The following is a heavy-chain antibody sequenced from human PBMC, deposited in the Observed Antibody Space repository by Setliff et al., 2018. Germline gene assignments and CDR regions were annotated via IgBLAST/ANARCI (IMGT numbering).Heavy chain of an antibody. CDR3: ARTLGFYYDSSGYPVVHDALDL. J-gene: IGHJ3*01. V-gene: IGHV3-21*01. CDR1: GFTFSSYS. D-gene: IGHD3-22*01. Sequence: GGSLRLSCAASGFTFSSYSMNWVRQAPGKGLEWVSSISSSSSYIYYADSVKGRFTISRDNAGDSLFLQMNSLRAEDTAVYYCARTLGFYYDSSGYPVVHDALDLWGQGTMVTVSS. CDR2: ISSSSSYI.